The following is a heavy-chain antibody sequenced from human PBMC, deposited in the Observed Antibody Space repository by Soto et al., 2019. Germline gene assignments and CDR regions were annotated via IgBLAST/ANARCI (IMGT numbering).Heavy chain of an antibody. Sequence: QVQLQPWGAGLLKPSETLSLTCAVYGGSFSGYYWSWIRQPPGKGLEWIGEINHSGSTNYNPSLKSRVTISVDTSKNQFSLKLSSVTAADTAVYYCARGNRYYGSGRYPHYYYYYGMDVWGQGTTVTVSS. CDR3: ARGNRYYGSGRYPHYYYYYGMDV. V-gene: IGHV4-34*01. CDR1: GGSFSGYY. D-gene: IGHD3-10*01. J-gene: IGHJ6*02. CDR2: INHSGST.